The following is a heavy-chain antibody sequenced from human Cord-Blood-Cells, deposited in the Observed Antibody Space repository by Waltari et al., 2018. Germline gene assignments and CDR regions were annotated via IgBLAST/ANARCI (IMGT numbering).Heavy chain of an antibody. CDR1: GGSFSGYY. Sequence: QVQLQQWGAGLLKPSETPSLTCAVYGGSFSGYYWSWIRQPPGKGLEWIGEINHSGSTNYNPSLKSRVTISVDTSKNQFSLKLSSVTAADTAVYYCATVNYDILTGYYKFDYWGQGTLVTVSS. CDR2: INHSGST. J-gene: IGHJ4*02. CDR3: ATVNYDILTGYYKFDY. D-gene: IGHD3-9*01. V-gene: IGHV4-34*01.